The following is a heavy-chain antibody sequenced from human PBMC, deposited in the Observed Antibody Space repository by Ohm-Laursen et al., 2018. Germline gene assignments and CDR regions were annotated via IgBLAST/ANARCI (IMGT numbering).Heavy chain of an antibody. D-gene: IGHD6-19*01. Sequence: SDTLSLTCTVSGGSINSYYWTWIRQPAGKGLEWIGRIHISGTTNCNPSLQSRVTMSLDSSRNQFSLRLSSMTAADTAVYFCAREPGGSGWPFDYWGQGTLVTVSS. J-gene: IGHJ4*02. V-gene: IGHV4-4*07. CDR2: IHISGTT. CDR3: AREPGGSGWPFDY. CDR1: GGSINSYY.